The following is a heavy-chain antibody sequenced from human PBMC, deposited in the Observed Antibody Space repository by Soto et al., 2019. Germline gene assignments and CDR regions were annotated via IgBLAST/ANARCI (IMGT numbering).Heavy chain of an antibody. CDR3: AGVTQSTRWSTHY. V-gene: IGHV1-46*03. CDR1: GYTFTSYY. CDR2: INPSGGST. Sequence: ASVKVSCKASGYTFTSYYMHWGRQAPGQGLEWMGMINPSGGSTSYAQKFQGRVTMTRDTSTSTVYMELSSLRSEDTAVYYCAGVTQSTRWSTHYWGQGTLVTVSS. J-gene: IGHJ4*02. D-gene: IGHD6-13*01.